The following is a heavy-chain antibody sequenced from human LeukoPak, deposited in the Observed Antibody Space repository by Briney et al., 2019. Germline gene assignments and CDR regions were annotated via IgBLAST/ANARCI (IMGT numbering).Heavy chain of an antibody. Sequence: TSETLSLTCTVSGYSISSGYYWGWIRQPPGKGLEWIGSIYYSGSTYYNPSLKSRVTISVDTSKNQFSLKLSSVTAADTAIYYCARAVIVVAAATQRNWFDPWGQGTLVTVSS. CDR1: GYSISSGYY. V-gene: IGHV4-38-2*02. CDR3: ARAVIVVAAATQRNWFDP. D-gene: IGHD2-15*01. J-gene: IGHJ5*02. CDR2: IYYSGST.